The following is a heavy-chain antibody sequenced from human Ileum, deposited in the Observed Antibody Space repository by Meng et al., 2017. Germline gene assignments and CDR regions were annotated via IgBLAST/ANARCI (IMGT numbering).Heavy chain of an antibody. J-gene: IGHJ4*02. D-gene: IGHD3-16*02. CDR3: ARSFHESSWGSYRYLFGL. CDR1: GDAFGTQY. Sequence: GQLHESGPGLVKPSETLSLACTVSGDAFGTQYWSWTRQPPGKGLEWIGYVFYSGSTNYNPSLKSRVAISVDTSKNQVSLKLTSVTAADTAVYYCARSFHESSWGSYRYLFGLWGQGALVTVSS. V-gene: IGHV4-59*11. CDR2: VFYSGST.